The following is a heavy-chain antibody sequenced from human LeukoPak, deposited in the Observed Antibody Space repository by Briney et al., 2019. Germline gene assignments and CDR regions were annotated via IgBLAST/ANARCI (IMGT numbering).Heavy chain of an antibody. V-gene: IGHV3-53*01. Sequence: GGSLRLSFAAPGFTVITNDITSGRQAPGKGLEWVSVLYSDGNTKYADSVQGRFTISRDNSKNTLYLEMNSLSPDDTAVYYCARDPDYGDPYWGQGTLVTVSS. CDR1: GFTVITND. J-gene: IGHJ4*02. CDR3: ARDPDYGDPY. D-gene: IGHD4/OR15-4a*01. CDR2: LYSDGNT.